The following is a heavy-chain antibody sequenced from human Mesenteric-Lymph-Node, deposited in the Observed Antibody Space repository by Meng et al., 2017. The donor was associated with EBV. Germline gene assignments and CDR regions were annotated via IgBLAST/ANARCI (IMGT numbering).Heavy chain of an antibody. CDR1: GGSISSGGYY. D-gene: IGHD3-10*01. V-gene: IGHV4-31*03. CDR3: ARASYGSGSPLGESWFDP. J-gene: IGHJ5*02. Sequence: GQLQESGPRLGKPPQTPSLPCTVSGGSISSGGYYWSWIRQHPGKGLEWIGYIHDSGSTYYNPSLKSRVTISADTSKNQFSLKLSSVTAADTAVYYCARASYGSGSPLGESWFDPWGQGTLVTVSS. CDR2: IHDSGST.